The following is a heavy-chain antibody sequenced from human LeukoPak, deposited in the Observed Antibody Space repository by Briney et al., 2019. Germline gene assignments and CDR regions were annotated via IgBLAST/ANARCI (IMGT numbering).Heavy chain of an antibody. D-gene: IGHD2-2*01. CDR1: GGSISSGSYY. Sequence: PSETLSLTCTVFGGSISSGSYYWSWIRQPAGKGLEWIGRIYTSGSTHYNPSLKSRVTISVDTSKNQFSLKLSSVTAADTAVYYCARGESAGYCSSSSCSHWFDPWGQGTLVTVSS. CDR2: IYTSGST. V-gene: IGHV4-61*02. J-gene: IGHJ5*02. CDR3: ARGESAGYCSSSSCSHWFDP.